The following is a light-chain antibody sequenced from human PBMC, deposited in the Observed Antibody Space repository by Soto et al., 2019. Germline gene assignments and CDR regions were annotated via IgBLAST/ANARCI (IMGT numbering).Light chain of an antibody. J-gene: IGKJ5*01. CDR2: AAS. CDR1: QGISSW. V-gene: IGKV1-12*01. CDR3: QQANSFPIT. Sequence: CPLAMSATVAARVPVTCRGSQGISSWLAWYQKKPGKAPKLLIYAASSLQSGVPSRFSGSGSGTDFTLTISSLQPEDCAIYFCQQANSFPITFGQVTRLEIK.